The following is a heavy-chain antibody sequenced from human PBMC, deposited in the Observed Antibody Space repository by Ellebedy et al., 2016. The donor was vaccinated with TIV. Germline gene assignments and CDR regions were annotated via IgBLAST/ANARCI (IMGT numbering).Heavy chain of an antibody. D-gene: IGHD3-10*01. J-gene: IGHJ5*02. CDR2: IDWDDDK. Sequence: SGPTLVXPTQTLTLTCTFSGFSLSTSGMCVSWIRQPPGKALEWLALIDWDDDKYYSTSLKTRLTISKDTSKNQVVLTMTNMDPVDTATYYCAHSSLWFGEGAIDPWGQGTLVTVSS. CDR1: GFSLSTSGMC. CDR3: AHSSLWFGEGAIDP. V-gene: IGHV2-70*12.